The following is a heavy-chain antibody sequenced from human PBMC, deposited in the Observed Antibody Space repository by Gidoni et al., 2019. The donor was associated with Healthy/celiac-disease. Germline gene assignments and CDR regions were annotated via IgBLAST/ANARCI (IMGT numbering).Heavy chain of an antibody. V-gene: IGHV3-7*01. D-gene: IGHD6-19*01. Sequence: EVQLVESVGGLVQPGGSLRLPCEASGFTFSSYWMSWVRQAPGKGLEWVANIKKDGSEKYYVDSVKGRFTISRDNAKNSLYLQMNSLRAEDTAVYYCARSWLPRSGMDVWGQGTTVTVSS. J-gene: IGHJ6*02. CDR2: IKKDGSEK. CDR3: ARSWLPRSGMDV. CDR1: GFTFSSYW.